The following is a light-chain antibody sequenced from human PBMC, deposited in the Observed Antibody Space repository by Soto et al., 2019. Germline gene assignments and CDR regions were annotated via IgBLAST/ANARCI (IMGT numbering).Light chain of an antibody. CDR2: EGS. V-gene: IGLV2-23*01. J-gene: IGLJ2*01. CDR3: CSYAGSSTVV. Sequence: QSALTQPASVSGSPGQSITIACTGTSSDVGSYNLVSWYQQHPGKAPKLMIYEGSKRPSGVSNRFSGSKSSNTASLTISGLEVEDEADYFCCSYAGSSTVVFGGGTKATV. CDR1: SSDVGSYNL.